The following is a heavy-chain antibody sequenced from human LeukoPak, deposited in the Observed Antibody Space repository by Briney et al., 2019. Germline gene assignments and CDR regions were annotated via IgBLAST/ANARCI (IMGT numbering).Heavy chain of an antibody. CDR1: GFTFSSYW. V-gene: IGHV3-7*01. CDR2: IKQDGSEK. Sequence: PGGSLRLSCAASGFTFSSYWMSWVRQAPGKGLEWVANIKQDGSEKYYVDSVKDRFTISRDNAKNSLYLQMNSLRAEDTAVYYCARDLYRIVVVPHYFDYWGQGTLVTVSS. J-gene: IGHJ4*02. D-gene: IGHD3-22*01. CDR3: ARDLYRIVVVPHYFDY.